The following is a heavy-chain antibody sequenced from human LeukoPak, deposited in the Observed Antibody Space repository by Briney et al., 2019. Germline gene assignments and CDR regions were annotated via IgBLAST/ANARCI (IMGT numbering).Heavy chain of an antibody. D-gene: IGHD3-10*01. CDR2: ISGSGGST. CDR1: GFTFSTYA. V-gene: IGHV3-23*01. J-gene: IGHJ6*02. Sequence: PGGSLGLSCAASGFTFSTYAMSWVRLAPGKGLEWVSGISGSGGSTYYADSVKGRFTSSRDNPNNTLYVQMNSLRVEDTAVYYCAKSGGLSGSGRLAMDVWGQGTTVTVSS. CDR3: AKSGGLSGSGRLAMDV.